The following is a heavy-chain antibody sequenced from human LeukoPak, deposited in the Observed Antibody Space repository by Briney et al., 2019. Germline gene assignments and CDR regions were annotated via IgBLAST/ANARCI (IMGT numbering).Heavy chain of an antibody. CDR1: GFTFSSYG. CDR3: AKGPNYYDSRGYYYSTSCDY. V-gene: IGHV3-30*18. CDR2: ISYDGSNK. Sequence: GGSLRLSCAASGFTFSSYGMHWVRQAPGKGLEWVAVISYDGSNKYYADSVKGRFTISRDNSKNTLYLQMNSLRAEDTAVYYCAKGPNYYDSRGYYYSTSCDYWGQGTLVTVSS. J-gene: IGHJ4*02. D-gene: IGHD3-22*01.